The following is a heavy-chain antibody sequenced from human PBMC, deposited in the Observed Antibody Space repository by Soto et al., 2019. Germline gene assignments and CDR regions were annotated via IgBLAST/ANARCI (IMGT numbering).Heavy chain of an antibody. D-gene: IGHD6-13*01. Sequence: GGSLRLSCAASGFTFSSYGMHWVRQAPGKGLEWVAVISYDGSNKYYADSVKGRFTISRDNSKNTLYLQMNSLRAEDTAVYYCATLQALTGYSRRYATKVDYWGQGTLVTVSS. CDR3: ATLQALTGYSRRYATKVDY. V-gene: IGHV3-30*03. CDR2: ISYDGSNK. J-gene: IGHJ4*02. CDR1: GFTFSSYG.